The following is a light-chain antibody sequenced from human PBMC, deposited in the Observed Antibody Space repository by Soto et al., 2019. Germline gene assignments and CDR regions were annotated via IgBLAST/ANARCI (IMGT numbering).Light chain of an antibody. Sequence: IVLTPSPATLSLSPGERATLSCRASQSVSSYLVWYQQKPGQAPRLLIYDASNRATGIPARFSGSGSGTDFTLTVSRLEPEDSAVYYCHQYGSSPFTFGPGTKVDIK. CDR3: HQYGSSPFT. CDR2: DAS. CDR1: QSVSSY. V-gene: IGKV3-20*01. J-gene: IGKJ3*01.